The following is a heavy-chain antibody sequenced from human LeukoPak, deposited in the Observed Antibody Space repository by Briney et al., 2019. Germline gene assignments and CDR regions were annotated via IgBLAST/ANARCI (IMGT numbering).Heavy chain of an antibody. V-gene: IGHV3-21*01. CDR2: ISSSSSYI. J-gene: IGHJ4*02. D-gene: IGHD2-15*01. CDR1: GFTFSSYS. CDR3: ASVTLRYCSGGSCYPDY. Sequence: GGSLRLSCAASGFTFSSYSMNWVRQAPGKGLEWVSSISSSSSYIYYADSVKGRFTISRDNAKNSLHLQMNSLRAEDTAVYYCASVTLRYCSGGSCYPDYWGQGTLVTVSS.